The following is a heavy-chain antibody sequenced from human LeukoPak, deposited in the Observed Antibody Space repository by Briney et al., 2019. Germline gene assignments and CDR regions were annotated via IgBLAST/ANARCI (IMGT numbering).Heavy chain of an antibody. V-gene: IGHV4-59*01. D-gene: IGHD3-22*01. J-gene: IGHJ5*02. Sequence: SETLSLTCTVSGGSISSYYWSWIRQPPGKGLEWIGYIYYSGSTNYNPSLKGRVTISVDTTKNQFSLKLSSVTAADTAVYYCARDFNYDSSGYLYNWFDPWGQGTLVTVSS. CDR1: GGSISSYY. CDR2: IYYSGST. CDR3: ARDFNYDSSGYLYNWFDP.